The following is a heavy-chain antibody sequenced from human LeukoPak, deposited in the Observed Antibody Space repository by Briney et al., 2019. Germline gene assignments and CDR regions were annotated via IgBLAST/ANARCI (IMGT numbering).Heavy chain of an antibody. J-gene: IGHJ6*03. CDR3: ARDRSRIAAAGIGTKFYYMDV. Sequence: GESLKISCKGSGYSFTSYWIGWVRQMPGKGLEWMGIIYPGDSDTRYSPSFQGQVTISADKSISTAYLQWSRLRSDDTAVYYCARDRSRIAAAGIGTKFYYMDVWGKGTTVTVSS. CDR1: GYSFTSYW. D-gene: IGHD6-13*01. V-gene: IGHV5-51*01. CDR2: IYPGDSDT.